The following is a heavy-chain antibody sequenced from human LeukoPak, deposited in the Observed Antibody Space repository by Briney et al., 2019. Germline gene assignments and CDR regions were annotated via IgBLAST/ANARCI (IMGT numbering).Heavy chain of an antibody. Sequence: GGSLRLSCATSGFIFSAYYMSWIRQAPGKGLEWVSYISGSGNDISYADSVKGRFTTSRDNAKGSLYLQMNSLKAADTAMYYCGKHACRTGSDDWRQGTLVTVSS. CDR1: GFIFSAYY. J-gene: IGHJ4*02. CDR3: GKHACRTGSDD. V-gene: IGHV3-11*01. CDR2: ISGSGNDI. D-gene: IGHD3/OR15-3a*01.